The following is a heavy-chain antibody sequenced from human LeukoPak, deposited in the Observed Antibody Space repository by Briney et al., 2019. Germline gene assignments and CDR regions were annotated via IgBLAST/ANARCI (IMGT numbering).Heavy chain of an antibody. CDR1: GGSISSSSHY. CDR2: IYYNGIT. V-gene: IGHV4-39*01. D-gene: IGHD2-2*01. CDR3: HFKYCSSSTCFYYFDY. Sequence: SETLTLTSTVSGGSISSSSHYWGWIRQPPGKGLEWIGSIYYNGITYYNPSLRSRVTISVDTSKNQFSLKLSSVTATDTAVYYCHFKYCSSSTCFYYFDYWGQGTLVTVS. J-gene: IGHJ4*02.